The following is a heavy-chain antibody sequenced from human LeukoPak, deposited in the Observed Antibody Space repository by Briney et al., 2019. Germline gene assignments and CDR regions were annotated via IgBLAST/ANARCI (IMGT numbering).Heavy chain of an antibody. CDR3: ARDTDYVWGSSDY. CDR1: GFTFSSYE. D-gene: IGHD3-16*01. Sequence: PGGSLRLSCAASGFTFSSYEMNWVRQAPGKGLEWVSYISSSGSTIYYADSVKGRFTISRDNAKNSLYLQMNSLRAEDTAVYYCARDTDYVWGSSDYWGQGTLVTVSS. V-gene: IGHV3-48*03. J-gene: IGHJ4*02. CDR2: ISSSGSTI.